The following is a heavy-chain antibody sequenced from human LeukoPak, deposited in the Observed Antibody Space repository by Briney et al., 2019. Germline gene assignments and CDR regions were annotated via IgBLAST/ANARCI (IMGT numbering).Heavy chain of an antibody. Sequence: SETLSLTCTVSGGSISSYYWSWIRQPPGKGLEWIGYIYYSGSTNYNPSLKSRVTIPVDTSKNQFSLKLSSVTAADTVVYYCASLGSGGYSYGYGSDYWGQGTLVTVSS. V-gene: IGHV4-59*01. J-gene: IGHJ4*02. CDR2: IYYSGST. CDR1: GGSISSYY. CDR3: ASLGSGGYSYGYGSDY. D-gene: IGHD5-18*01.